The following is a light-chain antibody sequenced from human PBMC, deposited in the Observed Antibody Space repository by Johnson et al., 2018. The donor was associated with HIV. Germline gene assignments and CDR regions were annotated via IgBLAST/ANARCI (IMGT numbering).Light chain of an antibody. V-gene: IGLV1-51*01. CDR2: DNN. Sequence: QSMLTQPPSVSSAPGQKVTISCSGSSSNIANNYVSWYQQIPGTAPKLLIYDNNKRPSGIPDRFSGSKSGTSATLDITGLQTGDEADYYCGTWDSGLRPGYVFGTGTKVTGL. CDR1: SSNIANNY. CDR3: GTWDSGLRPGYV. J-gene: IGLJ1*01.